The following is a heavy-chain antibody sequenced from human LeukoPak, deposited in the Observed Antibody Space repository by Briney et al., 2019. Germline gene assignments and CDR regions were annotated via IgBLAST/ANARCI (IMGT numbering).Heavy chain of an antibody. CDR2: ISYDGSNK. CDR3: VKDAERWLQLIDY. V-gene: IGHV3-30*18. CDR1: GFTFSSYG. J-gene: IGHJ4*02. D-gene: IGHD5-24*01. Sequence: GGSLRLSCAASGFTFSSYGMHWVRQAPGKGLEWVAVISYDGSNKYYADSVKGRFTISRDNSKNTLYPQMNSLRAEDTAVYYCVKDAERWLQLIDYWGQGTLVTVSS.